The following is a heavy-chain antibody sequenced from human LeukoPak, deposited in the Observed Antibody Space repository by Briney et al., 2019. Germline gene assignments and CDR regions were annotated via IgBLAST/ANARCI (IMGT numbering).Heavy chain of an antibody. CDR1: GGTFSSYA. D-gene: IGHD5-12*01. CDR2: IIPILGIA. V-gene: IGHV1-69*04. Sequence: GASVKVSCKASGGTFSSYAISWVRQAPGQGLEWMGRIIPILGIANYAQKFQGRVTITADKSTSTAYMELSSLRSEDTAVYYCARVPQPIGSGYDWGQGTLVTVSS. J-gene: IGHJ4*02. CDR3: ARVPQPIGSGYD.